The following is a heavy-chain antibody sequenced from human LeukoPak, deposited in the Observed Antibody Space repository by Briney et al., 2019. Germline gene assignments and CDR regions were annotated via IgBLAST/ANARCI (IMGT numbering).Heavy chain of an antibody. CDR2: IKEDGSEK. CDR1: GFTFSSYW. Sequence: PGGSLRLSCAASGFTFSSYWMNWVRQAPGKGLEWVANIKEDGSEKNYVDSVKGRFTISRDNAKNSLYLQMNSLRAEDTAVYYCARGYSGTYGRYYYYYMDFWGKGTTVTVSS. J-gene: IGHJ6*03. D-gene: IGHD1-26*01. CDR3: ARGYSGTYGRYYYYYMDF. V-gene: IGHV3-7*03.